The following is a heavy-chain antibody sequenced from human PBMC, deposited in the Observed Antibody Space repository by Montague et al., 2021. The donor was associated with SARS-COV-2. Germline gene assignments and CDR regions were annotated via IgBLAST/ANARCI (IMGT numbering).Heavy chain of an antibody. CDR3: ARLRDGVVPSPILGVRPFYSYYYMDV. D-gene: IGHD2-15*01. CDR1: GSSFSGYY. CDR2: INHGGST. V-gene: IGHV4-34*01. J-gene: IGHJ6*03. Sequence: SETLSLTCAVHGSSFSGYYWNWIRQSPGKGLEWIGEINHGGSTKXSPSLKGRLTISTDTSKNQFSLKLTSVAAADTAVYYCARLRDGVVPSPILGVRPFYSYYYMDVWGRGTPVTVSS.